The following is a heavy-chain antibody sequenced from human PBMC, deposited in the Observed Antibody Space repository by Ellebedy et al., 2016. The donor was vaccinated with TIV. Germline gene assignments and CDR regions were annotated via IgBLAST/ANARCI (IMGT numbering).Heavy chain of an antibody. CDR3: ARASAGLDY. CDR2: IGSAGDT. D-gene: IGHD6-13*01. CDR1: GFTFSSLD. V-gene: IGHV3-13*01. Sequence: GESLKISCAAPGFTFSSLDIHWVRQGTGKGLEWVSAIGSAGDTSYSGSVKGRFTISRENGKNSVYLQMNSLTAEDTAVYYCARASAGLDYWGQGTLVTVSS. J-gene: IGHJ4*02.